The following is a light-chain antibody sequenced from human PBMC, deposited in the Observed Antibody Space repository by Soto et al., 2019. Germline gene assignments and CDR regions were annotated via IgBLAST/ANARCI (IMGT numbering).Light chain of an antibody. J-gene: IGKJ4*01. Sequence: EIVMTQSPATLSVSPGERATLSCRASQNINNNLAWYQQKPGQVPRLLIYAASTGATGIPARFSGSGSGTELTLTLSSVQSEDFAVYYCQQYNDWPLTFRGGTKVEIK. CDR3: QQYNDWPLT. V-gene: IGKV3-15*01. CDR2: AAS. CDR1: QNINNN.